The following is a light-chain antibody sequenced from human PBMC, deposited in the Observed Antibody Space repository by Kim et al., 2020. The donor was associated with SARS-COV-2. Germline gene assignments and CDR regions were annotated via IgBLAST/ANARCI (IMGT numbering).Light chain of an antibody. CDR2: YDS. J-gene: IGLJ2*01. V-gene: IGLV3-21*04. Sequence: APGQTARITCGGHNIGGKSVHWYQQKPGQAPVLVIYYDSDRPSGIPERFSGSNSGNTATLTISRVEAGDEADYYCQVWDSSSDHPVFGGGTQLTVL. CDR1: NIGGKS. CDR3: QVWDSSSDHPV.